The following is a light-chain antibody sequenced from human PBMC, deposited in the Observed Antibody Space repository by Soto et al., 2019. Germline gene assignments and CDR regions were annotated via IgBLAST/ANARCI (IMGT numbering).Light chain of an antibody. J-gene: IGKJ1*01. CDR2: GAS. V-gene: IGKV3-20*01. CDR3: QQYGRP. CDR1: QSVTSDY. Sequence: EIVLTQSPGTLSLSPGERATLSCRASQSVTSDYLAWYQQKPGQAPRLLIHGASSRATGIPDRFSGSGSGTDFTLTISRLEPEDFAVYYCQQYGRPFGQGIKVEIK.